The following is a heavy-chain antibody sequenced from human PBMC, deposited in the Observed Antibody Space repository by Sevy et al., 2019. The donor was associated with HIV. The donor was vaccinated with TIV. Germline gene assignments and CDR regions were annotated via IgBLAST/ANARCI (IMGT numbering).Heavy chain of an antibody. J-gene: IGHJ6*02. CDR1: GFTFNTYN. Sequence: GGSLRLSCAVSGFTFNTYNMNWVRQAQGKGLEWVSYISYTSTTIYYADSVRGRFTISRDNAKNTLYLQMNSLRDEDTAVYYCASSDATSRFGYYYFAMDFWGQGTSVTVSS. D-gene: IGHD3-22*01. CDR3: ASSDATSRFGYYYFAMDF. CDR2: ISYTSTTI. V-gene: IGHV3-48*02.